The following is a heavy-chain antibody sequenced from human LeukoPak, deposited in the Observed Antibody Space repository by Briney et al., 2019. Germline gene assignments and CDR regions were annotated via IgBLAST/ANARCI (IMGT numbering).Heavy chain of an antibody. J-gene: IGHJ4*02. CDR1: GGSISSGGYY. CDR2: IYYSGST. D-gene: IGHD2-15*01. Sequence: SQTLSLTCTVSGGSISSGGYYWSWTRQHPGKGLEWIGYIYYSGSTYYNPSLKSRVTISVDTSKNQFSLKLSSVTAADTAVYYCAREGRPDGGAYFDYWGQGTLVTVYS. V-gene: IGHV4-31*03. CDR3: AREGRPDGGAYFDY.